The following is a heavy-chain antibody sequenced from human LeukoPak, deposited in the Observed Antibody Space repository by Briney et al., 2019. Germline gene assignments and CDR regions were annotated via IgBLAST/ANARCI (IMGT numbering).Heavy chain of an antibody. CDR3: ARVSGCSGGSCYSPSYYYYYYMDV. CDR2: IYYSGST. D-gene: IGHD2-15*01. J-gene: IGHJ6*03. V-gene: IGHV4-59*01. Sequence: SETLSLTCTVSGGSSSSYYWSWIRQPPGKGLEWIGYIYYSGSTNYNPSLKSRVTISVDTSKNQFSLRLSSVTAADTAVYYCARVSGCSGGSCYSPSYYYYYYMDVWGKGTTVTVSS. CDR1: GGSSSSYY.